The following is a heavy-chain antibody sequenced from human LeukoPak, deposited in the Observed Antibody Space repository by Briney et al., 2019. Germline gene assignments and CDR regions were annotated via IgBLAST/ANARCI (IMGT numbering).Heavy chain of an antibody. V-gene: IGHV5-51*01. J-gene: IGHJ4*02. Sequence: GESLKISCKGSGYKFNAYWIAWVRQMPGKGLEWMGIIYPDDSDTRYSPSFQGQVTISADKSVSIAYLQWSSLKASDTAMYYCATTPAEMATGGWDYWGQGTLVTVSS. CDR1: GYKFNAYW. CDR2: IYPDDSDT. D-gene: IGHD5-24*01. CDR3: ATTPAEMATGGWDY.